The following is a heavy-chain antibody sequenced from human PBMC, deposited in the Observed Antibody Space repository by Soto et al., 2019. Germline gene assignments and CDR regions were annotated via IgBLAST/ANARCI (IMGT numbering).Heavy chain of an antibody. CDR2: INAGNGNT. J-gene: IGHJ4*02. CDR1: GDTFTSYA. CDR3: ASVVGATGD. D-gene: IGHD1-26*01. Sequence: QVQLLQAGAEVKKPGASVKVSCKASGDTFTSYAMHWVRQAPGQRLEWMGWINAGNGNTKYSQKFQGRATITRDTCARRAHMELSSLGSEDTAGYYCASVVGATGDWGQGTMVTVSS. V-gene: IGHV1-3*01.